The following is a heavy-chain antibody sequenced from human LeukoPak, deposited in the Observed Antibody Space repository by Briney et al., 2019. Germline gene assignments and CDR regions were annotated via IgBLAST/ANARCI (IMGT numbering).Heavy chain of an antibody. CDR3: ARGGVEYYGSGSYYWAFDI. CDR2: IYHSGST. V-gene: IGHV4-30-2*01. D-gene: IGHD3-10*01. CDR1: GGSISSGGYS. J-gene: IGHJ3*02. Sequence: SETLSLTCAVSGGSISSGGYSWSWIRQPPGKGLDWIGYIYHSGSTYYNPSLKSRVTISVDRSKNQFSLKLSSVTAADTAVYYCARGGVEYYGSGSYYWAFDIWGQGTMVTVSS.